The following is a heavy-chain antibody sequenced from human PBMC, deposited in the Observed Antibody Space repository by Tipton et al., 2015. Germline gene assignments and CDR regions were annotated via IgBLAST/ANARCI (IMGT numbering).Heavy chain of an antibody. Sequence: LRLSCAASGFTFSSYAMNWVRQTPGKGLEWIGTISHSGNTFYNPSLKSRVTISADTSKNQFSLRLSSVTAADTAVYYCACHDYDLLTRDYQTVDYWGQGTRVTVSS. D-gene: IGHD3-9*01. CDR1: GFTFSSYA. J-gene: IGHJ4*02. CDR2: ISHSGNT. CDR3: ACHDYDLLTRDYQTVDY. V-gene: IGHV4-38-2*01.